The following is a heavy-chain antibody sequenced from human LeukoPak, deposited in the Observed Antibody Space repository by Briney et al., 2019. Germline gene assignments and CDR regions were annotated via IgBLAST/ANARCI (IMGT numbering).Heavy chain of an antibody. V-gene: IGHV6-1*01. CDR2: TYYRSKWYN. CDR3: ARDVANWGFGPGDAFDI. Sequence: SQTLSLTCAISGDSVSSNSAAWNWIRQSPSRGLEWLGRTYYRSKWYNDYAVSVKSRITINPDTSKNQFSLQLNSVTPEDTAVYYCARDVANWGFGPGDAFDIWGQGTMVTVSS. D-gene: IGHD7-27*01. J-gene: IGHJ3*02. CDR1: GDSVSSNSAA.